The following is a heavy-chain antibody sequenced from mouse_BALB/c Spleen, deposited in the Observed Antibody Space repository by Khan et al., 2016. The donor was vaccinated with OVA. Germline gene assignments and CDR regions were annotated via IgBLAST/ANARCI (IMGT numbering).Heavy chain of an antibody. CDR2: INPNTIYT. J-gene: IGHJ4*01. V-gene: IGHV1-7*01. Sequence: QIQLVQSGAELAKPGASVKMSCKASGYTFTNYWMHWVKQRPGQGLEWIGYINPNTIYTEYNQKFKDKATLTADTSSSTAYMQLRSLTSEDSAVYHCARRLPQYYYSMDYWGQGTSVTVSS. CDR1: GYTFTNYW. CDR3: ARRLPQYYYSMDY. D-gene: IGHD3-2*02.